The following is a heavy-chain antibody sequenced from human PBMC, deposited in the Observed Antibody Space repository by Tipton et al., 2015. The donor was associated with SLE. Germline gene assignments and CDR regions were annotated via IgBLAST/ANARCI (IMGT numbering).Heavy chain of an antibody. CDR1: GDSISSYH. CDR2: IFYSGST. V-gene: IGHV4-59*08. J-gene: IGHJ2*01. CDR3: ARSPAYWYFDL. Sequence: TLSLTCTVSGDSISSYHWNWIRQPPGKGLDWIGYIFYSGSTNYNPSLKSRVTISLDTSKNQFSLKLTSVTAADTAVYYCARSPAYWYFDLWGRGTLVTVSS.